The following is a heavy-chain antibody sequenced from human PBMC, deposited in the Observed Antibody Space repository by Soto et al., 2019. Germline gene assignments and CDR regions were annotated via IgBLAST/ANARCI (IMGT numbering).Heavy chain of an antibody. J-gene: IGHJ4*02. V-gene: IGHV3-23*01. CDR2: ISGSGLTA. D-gene: IGHD3-10*01. Sequence: GGSLRLSXSVSGFTFSSNAMHWVRQAPGKGLEWVSSISGSGLTAYCADSVKGRFTISRDNSENTLYLQMNSLRAEDTAIYYCARDGYDRSGSPYPAYGGPGTQVTASS. CDR3: ARDGYDRSGSPYPAY. CDR1: GFTFSSNA.